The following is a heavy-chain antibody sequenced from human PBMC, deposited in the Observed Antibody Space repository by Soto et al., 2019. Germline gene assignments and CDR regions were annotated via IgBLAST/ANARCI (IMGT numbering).Heavy chain of an antibody. Sequence: PSETLSLTCTVSGGSITSSYWSWIRRPPGKGLAWIAYIYDTGISGYTPSTSYNPSLKSRVTMSVDTSKSQFSLKLTAVTAADTAVYYCARGEDAFFYYGLDVWGQGITVTVSS. CDR2: IYDTGISGYTPST. CDR1: GGSITSSY. V-gene: IGHV4-59*01. J-gene: IGHJ6*02. CDR3: ARGEDAFFYYGLDV.